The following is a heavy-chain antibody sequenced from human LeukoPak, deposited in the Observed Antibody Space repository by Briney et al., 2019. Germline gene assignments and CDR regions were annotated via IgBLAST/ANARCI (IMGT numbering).Heavy chain of an antibody. CDR3: ARDGGIAARHFDY. D-gene: IGHD6-6*01. CDR1: GGSISSGSYY. CDR2: IYTSGST. J-gene: IGHJ4*02. V-gene: IGHV4-61*02. Sequence: PSETLSLTCTVSGGSISSGSYYWSCIRQPAGKGLEWIGRIYTSGSTNYNPSLKSRVTISVDTSKNQFSLKLSSVTAADTAVYYCARDGGIAARHFDYWGQGTLVTVSS.